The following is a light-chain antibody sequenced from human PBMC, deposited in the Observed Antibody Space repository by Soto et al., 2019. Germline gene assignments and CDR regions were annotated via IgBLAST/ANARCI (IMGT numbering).Light chain of an antibody. CDR2: GAS. CDR1: QSVSSN. CDR3: QQYNNWQIT. V-gene: IGKV3-15*01. J-gene: IGKJ5*01. Sequence: EIVMTQSPATLSVSPGERATLSCRASQSVSSNLAWYQQKPGQAPRLLIYGASTRATGIPARFSGSGSGTEFTLTISSLQSEDFAVYYCQQYNNWQITFGQGTRREIK.